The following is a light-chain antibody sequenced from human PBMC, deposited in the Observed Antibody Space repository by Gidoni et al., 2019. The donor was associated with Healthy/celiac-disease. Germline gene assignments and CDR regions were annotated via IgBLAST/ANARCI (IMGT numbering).Light chain of an antibody. V-gene: IGLV3-19*01. CDR3: NSRDSSGNPYV. Sequence: SSELTQDPAVSFALGQTVRITCQVDILRSYFASWYQQKPGQAPLLVIYGKNNRPSGIPDRFSGSSSGNTASLTITGAQAEDEADYYCNSRDSSGNPYVFGAGTKVTVL. J-gene: IGLJ1*01. CDR1: ILRSYF. CDR2: GKN.